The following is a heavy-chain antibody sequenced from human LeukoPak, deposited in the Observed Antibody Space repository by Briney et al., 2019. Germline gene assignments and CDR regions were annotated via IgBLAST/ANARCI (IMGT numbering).Heavy chain of an antibody. Sequence: PSETPSLTCTVSGGLISSYYWSWIRQPPGKGLEWIGYIYYSGSTKYNPSLKSRVTISVDTSKNQFSLKLTSVTAADTAEYYCARAPPSAAGYYYGMDVWGQGTTVTVSS. CDR2: IYYSGST. D-gene: IGHD6-13*01. CDR3: ARAPPSAAGYYYGMDV. J-gene: IGHJ6*02. CDR1: GGLISSYY. V-gene: IGHV4-59*01.